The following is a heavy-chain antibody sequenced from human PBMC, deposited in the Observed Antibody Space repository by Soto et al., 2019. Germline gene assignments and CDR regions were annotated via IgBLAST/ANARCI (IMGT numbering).Heavy chain of an antibody. J-gene: IGHJ1*01. CDR3: ARDVIAAAGTAG. V-gene: IGHV1-69*12. CDR1: GGTFRSYA. Sequence: QVQLVQSGAEVKKPGSSVNVSCKASGGTFRSYAISWVRQAPGQGLEWMGGIIPIFGTANYAQKFQGRVTITEEDSTCTAYMALSSVRSEETAVYYCARDVIAAAGTAGWGKGTLVTVSS. D-gene: IGHD6-13*01. CDR2: IIPIFGTA.